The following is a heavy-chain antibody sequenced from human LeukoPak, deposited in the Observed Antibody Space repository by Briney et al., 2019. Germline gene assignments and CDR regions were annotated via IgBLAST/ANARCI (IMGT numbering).Heavy chain of an antibody. J-gene: IGHJ6*02. CDR3: ARDIVVVPAAMRYGMDV. V-gene: IGHV1-69*04. CDR2: IIPILGLA. D-gene: IGHD2-2*01. Sequence: GASVKDSCKASGGTFSCYAISWVRQAPGQGLEWMGRIIPILGLANYAQKFQGRVTVTADKSTSTAYMELSSLRSEDTAVYYCARDIVVVPAAMRYGMDVWGQGTTVTVSS. CDR1: GGTFSCYA.